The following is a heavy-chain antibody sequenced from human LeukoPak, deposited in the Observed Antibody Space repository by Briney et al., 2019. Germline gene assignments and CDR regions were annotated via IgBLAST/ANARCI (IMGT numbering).Heavy chain of an antibody. J-gene: IGHJ5*02. CDR3: ARDKSDWSLDP. CDR2: ISSSGSTI. V-gene: IGHV3-48*03. Sequence: PGGSLRLSCAASGFTFSSYEMNWVRQAPGKGLEWVSYISSSGSTIYYADSVRGRFTISRDNAKNSLFLQMSSLRAEDTAVYYCARDKSDWSLDPWGQGTPVTVSS. CDR1: GFTFSSYE. D-gene: IGHD3-9*01.